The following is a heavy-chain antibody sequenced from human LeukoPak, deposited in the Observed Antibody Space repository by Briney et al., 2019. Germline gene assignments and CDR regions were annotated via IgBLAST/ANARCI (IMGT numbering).Heavy chain of an antibody. CDR3: ARGAVYSSSWYWGNWFDP. V-gene: IGHV1-18*01. Sequence: GASVKVSCKASGYTFTSYGMSWVRQAPGQGLEWMGWISAYNGNTNYAQKLQGRVTMTTDTSTSTAYIELRSLRSDDTAVYYCARGAVYSSSWYWGNWFDPWGQGTLVTVSS. CDR2: ISAYNGNT. D-gene: IGHD6-13*01. J-gene: IGHJ5*02. CDR1: GYTFTSYG.